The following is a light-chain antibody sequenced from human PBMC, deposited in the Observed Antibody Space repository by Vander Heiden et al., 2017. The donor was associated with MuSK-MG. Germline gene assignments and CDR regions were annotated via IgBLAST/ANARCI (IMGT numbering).Light chain of an antibody. CDR2: DVS. CDR1: QSVTGY. V-gene: IGKV3-11*01. CDR3: QQRARLPLT. J-gene: IGKJ4*01. Sequence: QSVTGYLAWYQQKPGRAPRLLISDVSNRATGIPARFSGSGSGTDFTLTISSLEPEDFAVYYCQQRARLPLTFGGGTKVEIK.